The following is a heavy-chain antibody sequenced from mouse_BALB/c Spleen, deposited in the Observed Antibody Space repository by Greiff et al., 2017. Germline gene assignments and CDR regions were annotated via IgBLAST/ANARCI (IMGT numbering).Heavy chain of an antibody. D-gene: IGHD2-2*01. Sequence: EVKVVESGGGLVQPGGSLKLSCAASGFTFSSYTMSWVRQTPEKRLEWVAYISNGGGSTYYPDTVKGRFTISRDNAKNTLYLQMSSLKSEDTAMYYCARHRNYGYDIYAMDYWGQGTSVTVSS. CDR2: ISNGGGST. V-gene: IGHV5-12-2*01. CDR3: ARHRNYGYDIYAMDY. CDR1: GFTFSSYT. J-gene: IGHJ4*01.